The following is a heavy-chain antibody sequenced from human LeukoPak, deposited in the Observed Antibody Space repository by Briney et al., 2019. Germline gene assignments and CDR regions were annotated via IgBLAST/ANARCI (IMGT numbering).Heavy chain of an antibody. CDR2: ISDSGEKT. CDR1: GFTFSTHA. D-gene: IGHD6-6*01. Sequence: AGGSLRLSCAASGFTFSTHAMGWVRQAPGKGLEWVASISDSGEKTDYADSVKGRFSISRDNSKNTLDLQMSTLRSEDTAVYYCAKDRWTKSRSQPSDYWGQGSLVTVSS. CDR3: AKDRWTKSRSQPSDY. V-gene: IGHV3-23*01. J-gene: IGHJ4*02.